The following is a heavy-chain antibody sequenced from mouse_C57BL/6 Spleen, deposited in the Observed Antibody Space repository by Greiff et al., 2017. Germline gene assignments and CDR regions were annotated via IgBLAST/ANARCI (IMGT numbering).Heavy chain of an antibody. CDR3: AREDGQYYYAMDY. CDR1: GFTFSSYA. J-gene: IGHJ4*01. V-gene: IGHV5-4*01. Sequence: EVKLVESGGGLVKPGGSLKLSCAASGFTFSSYAMSWVRQTPEKRLEWVATISDGGSYTYYPDNVKGRFTISRDNAKNNLYLQMSHLKSEDTAMYYCAREDGQYYYAMDYWGQGTSVTVSS. CDR2: ISDGGSYT. D-gene: IGHD2-3*01.